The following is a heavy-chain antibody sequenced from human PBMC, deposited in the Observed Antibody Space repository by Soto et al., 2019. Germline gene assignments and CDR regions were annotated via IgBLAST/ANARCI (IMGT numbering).Heavy chain of an antibody. J-gene: IGHJ3*02. Sequence: SETLSLTCTVSGGSISSYYWSWIRQPPGKGLEWIGYIYYSGSTNYNPSLKSRVTISVDTSKNQFSLKPSSVTAADTAVYYCARDDPSGRYFDWLFAFDIWGQGTMVTVSS. CDR1: GGSISSYY. V-gene: IGHV4-59*01. CDR3: ARDDPSGRYFDWLFAFDI. D-gene: IGHD3-9*01. CDR2: IYYSGST.